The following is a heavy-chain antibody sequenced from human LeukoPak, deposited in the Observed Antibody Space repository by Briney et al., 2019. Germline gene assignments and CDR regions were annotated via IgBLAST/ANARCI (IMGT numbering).Heavy chain of an antibody. CDR3: ARERWRSSSIVADY. Sequence: SVKVSCKASGYTFTGYYMHWVRQAPGQGLEWMGRINPNSGGTNYAQKFQGRVTMTRDTSISTAYMELSRLRSDDTAVYYCARERWRSSSIVADYWGQGTLVTVSS. D-gene: IGHD6-6*01. CDR2: INPNSGGT. J-gene: IGHJ4*02. CDR1: GYTFTGYY. V-gene: IGHV1-2*06.